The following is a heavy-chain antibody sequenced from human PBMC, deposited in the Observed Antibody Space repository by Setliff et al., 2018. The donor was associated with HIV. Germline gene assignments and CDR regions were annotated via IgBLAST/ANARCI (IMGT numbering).Heavy chain of an antibody. D-gene: IGHD6-19*01. J-gene: IGHJ4*02. CDR1: GGSISSHY. CDR3: ARDPSGWYRGNYFDY. V-gene: IGHV4-59*11. CDR2: IYYSGST. Sequence: SETLSLTCTVFGGSISSHYWSWIRQPPGKGLEWIGSIYYSGSTNYKPSLKSRVTISVDTSKNQFSLKLRSVTAADTAVYFCARDPSGWYRGNYFDYWGQGTLVTVSS.